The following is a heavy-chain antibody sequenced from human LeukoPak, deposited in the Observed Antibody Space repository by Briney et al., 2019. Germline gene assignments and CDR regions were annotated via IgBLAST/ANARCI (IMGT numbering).Heavy chain of an antibody. CDR3: ARDLVDTAMVFDY. Sequence: ASVKVSCKASGYTFTSYAMHWVRQAPGQGLEWMGWINAGNGNTKYSQKFQGRVTITRDTSASTAYMELSSLRSEDTAVYYCARDLVDTAMVFDYWGQGTLVTVSS. CDR2: INAGNGNT. CDR1: GYTFTSYA. D-gene: IGHD5-18*01. J-gene: IGHJ4*02. V-gene: IGHV1-3*01.